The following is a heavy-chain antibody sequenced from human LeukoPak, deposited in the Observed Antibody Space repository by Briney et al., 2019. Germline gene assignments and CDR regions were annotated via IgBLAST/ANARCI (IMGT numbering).Heavy chain of an antibody. CDR1: GFTFSSYW. CDR2: IKQDGSEK. CDR3: ARSRCSSTSCLYFQH. V-gene: IGHV3-7*03. J-gene: IGHJ1*01. Sequence: GGSLRLSCAASGFTFSSYWMSWVRQAPGKGLEWVANIKQDGSEKYHVDSVKGRFTISRDNAKNSLYLQMNSLRAEDTAVYYCARSRCSSTSCLYFQHWGQGTLVTVSS. D-gene: IGHD2-2*01.